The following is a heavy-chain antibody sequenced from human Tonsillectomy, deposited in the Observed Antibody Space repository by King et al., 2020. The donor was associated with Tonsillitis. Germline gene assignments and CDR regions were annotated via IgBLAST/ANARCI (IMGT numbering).Heavy chain of an antibody. D-gene: IGHD3-22*01. V-gene: IGHV4-39*01. J-gene: IGHJ4*02. Sequence: QLQESGPGVVRPSETLSLTCTVSGGSISSSDHYWAWIRQPPGKGLEWIGYSYKSGTTFYNPSLKSRFTISAGTSKNQCSLRLNSVTAADTAVYSCARYDSGSFDYWGQGTLVTVSS. CDR3: ARYDSGSFDY. CDR1: GGSISSSDHY. CDR2: SYKSGTT.